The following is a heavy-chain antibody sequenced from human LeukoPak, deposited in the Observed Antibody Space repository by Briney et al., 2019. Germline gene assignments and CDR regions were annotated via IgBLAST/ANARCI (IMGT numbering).Heavy chain of an antibody. V-gene: IGHV3-21*01. CDR3: ARGRFNYDSSGYSSFYY. J-gene: IGHJ4*02. D-gene: IGHD3-22*01. CDR1: GFTFSGYS. CDR2: ISSSSSYM. Sequence: PGGSLRLSCAASGFTFSGYSMNWVRQAPGKGLERVSFISSSSSYMYYADSVKGRFTISRDNAKNSLYLQMNSLRAEDTAVYYCARGRFNYDSSGYSSFYYWGQGTLVTVSS.